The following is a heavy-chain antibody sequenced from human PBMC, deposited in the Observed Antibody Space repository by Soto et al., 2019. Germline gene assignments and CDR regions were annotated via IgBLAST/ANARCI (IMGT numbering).Heavy chain of an antibody. CDR1: GGTFSSYA. CDR2: IIPIFGTA. J-gene: IGHJ4*02. Sequence: SVKVSCKPSGGTFSSYAIRWVRQAPGQGLEWMGGIIPIFGTANYAQKFQGRVTITADESTSTAYMELSSLRSEDTAVYYCASRQEGRFFEYYWGQGTLVTVSS. V-gene: IGHV1-69*13. CDR3: ASRQEGRFFEYY. D-gene: IGHD3-3*01.